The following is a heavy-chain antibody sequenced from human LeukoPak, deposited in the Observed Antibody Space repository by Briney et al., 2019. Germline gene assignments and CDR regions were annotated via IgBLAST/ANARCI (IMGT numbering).Heavy chain of an antibody. V-gene: IGHV1-2*02. CDR1: GYTFTDYY. J-gene: IGHJ6*02. Sequence: ASVKVSCKASGYTFTDYYMHWVRQAPGQGPEWMGWINPNSGGTNYQGRVTMTRDTSISTAYMELSRLRSDDTAVYYCARATSLVVPAADHYYYGLDVWGQGATVTVSS. D-gene: IGHD2-2*01. CDR3: ARATSLVVPAADHYYYGLDV. CDR2: INPNSGGT.